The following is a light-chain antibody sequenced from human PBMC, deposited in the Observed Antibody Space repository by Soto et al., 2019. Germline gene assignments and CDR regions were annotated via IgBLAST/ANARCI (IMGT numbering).Light chain of an antibody. CDR1: QSISNN. J-gene: IGKJ1*01. CDR2: SAF. CDR3: QQYYDWPPT. V-gene: IGKV3-15*01. Sequence: EIVLTQSPATLSLSPGERATLSCRASQSISNNLAWYQQKPGQAPRLVIYSAFTRATGIPARFSGSGSGTEFTLTISSLQSEDFAVYYCQQYYDWPPTFGQGTKVDIK.